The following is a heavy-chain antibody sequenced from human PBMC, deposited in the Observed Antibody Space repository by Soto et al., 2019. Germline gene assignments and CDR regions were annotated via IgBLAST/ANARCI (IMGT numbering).Heavy chain of an antibody. CDR1: GFSLSTPGMR. D-gene: IGHD2-21*01. V-gene: IGHV2-70*04. CDR2: IDWDDDT. CDR3: ARVWIADSFDX. Sequence: SGPTLVNPTQTLTLTCTFSGFSLSTPGMRVSWIRQPPGKALEWLARIDWDDDTFYSPSLKTRLTISKDTSKNQVVLTVANMDPTDTAIYYCARVWIADSFDXWGQGALVTVSS. J-gene: IGHJ4*02.